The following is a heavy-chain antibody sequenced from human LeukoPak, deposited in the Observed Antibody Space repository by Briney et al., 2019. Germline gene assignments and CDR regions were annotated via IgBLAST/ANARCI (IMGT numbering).Heavy chain of an antibody. CDR3: ARREYTGSYYYFDY. V-gene: IGHV5-51*01. D-gene: IGHD1-26*01. CDR1: GYRFTGYW. J-gene: IGHJ4*02. CDR2: IYPDDSDT. Sequence: GESLKISCKGYGYRFTGYWIAWVRQMPGKGLEWMGIIYPDDSDTRYSPSFQGQVSTSADKSITTAYLQWSSLKASDTALYYCARREYTGSYYYFDYWGQGTLVTVSS.